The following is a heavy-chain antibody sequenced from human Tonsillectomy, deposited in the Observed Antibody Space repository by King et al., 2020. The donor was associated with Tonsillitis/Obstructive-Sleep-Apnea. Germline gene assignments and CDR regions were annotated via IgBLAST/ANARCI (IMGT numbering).Heavy chain of an antibody. D-gene: IGHD6-19*01. CDR3: ANLLAVAGLDNCFDM. J-gene: IGHJ3*02. V-gene: IGHV4-39*01. Sequence: HLQLQESGPGLVKPSATLSLTCTVSGDSISSSRYFWGWVRQPPGKGLEWIGNIYYTGSTYYNPSLKSRVTISVDTSKNQFSLNLRSVTAADTAVYYCANLLAVAGLDNCFDMWGQGTMVTVSS. CDR2: IYYTGST. CDR1: GDSISSSRYF.